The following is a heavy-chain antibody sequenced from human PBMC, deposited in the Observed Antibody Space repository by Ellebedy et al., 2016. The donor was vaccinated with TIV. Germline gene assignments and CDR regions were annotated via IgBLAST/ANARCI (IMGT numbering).Heavy chain of an antibody. Sequence: HTGGSLRLXCVASGFTFGRYWMHWVRQAPGNKLVWVSRIKSDGSSTTYADSVKGRFTTSRDNARNTLYLQMNSLRDEDTAVYFCARDRGDYSISGPWGQGTLVTVSS. D-gene: IGHD4-11*01. CDR1: GFTFGRYW. CDR2: IKSDGSST. J-gene: IGHJ5*02. CDR3: ARDRGDYSISGP. V-gene: IGHV3-74*01.